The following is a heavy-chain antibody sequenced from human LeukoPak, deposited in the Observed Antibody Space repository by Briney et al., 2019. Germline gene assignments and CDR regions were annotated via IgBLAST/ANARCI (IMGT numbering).Heavy chain of an antibody. CDR1: GGSFSGYY. D-gene: IGHD2-2*02. J-gene: IGHJ6*03. CDR2: INHSGST. CDR3: ARHHCSSTSCYTMGPVHYYYYYMDV. Sequence: SETLSLTCAVYGGSFSGYYWSWIRQPPGRGLEWIGEINHSGSTNYNPSLKSRVTISVDTSKNQFSLKLSSVTAADTAVYYCARHHCSSTSCYTMGPVHYYYYYMDVWGKGTTVTVSS. V-gene: IGHV4-34*01.